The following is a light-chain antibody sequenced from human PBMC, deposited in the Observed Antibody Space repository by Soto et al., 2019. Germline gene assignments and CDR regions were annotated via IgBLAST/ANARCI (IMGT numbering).Light chain of an antibody. CDR1: QGISSY. CDR2: AAS. J-gene: IGKJ3*01. CDR3: QQYYSYLFT. Sequence: AIRMTQSPSSLSASTGDRVTTTCRASQGISSYLAWYQQKPGKAPKLLIYAASTLQSGVPSRFSGSGSGTDFTLTISCLQSEDFATYYCQQYYSYLFTFGPGTKVDIK. V-gene: IGKV1-8*01.